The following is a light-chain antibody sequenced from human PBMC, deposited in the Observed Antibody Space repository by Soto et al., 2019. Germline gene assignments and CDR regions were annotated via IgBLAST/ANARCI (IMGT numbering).Light chain of an antibody. J-gene: IGKJ4*01. CDR2: KAS. Sequence: DIQMTQSPSTLPASVGDRVTITCRASQSIGNWLAWYQQKSGKAPRLLIYKASSLESGVPSRFSGSGSGTEFTLTISSLQPDDFVTYYCQQYSSYPLTFGGGTKVDIK. V-gene: IGKV1-5*03. CDR3: QQYSSYPLT. CDR1: QSIGNW.